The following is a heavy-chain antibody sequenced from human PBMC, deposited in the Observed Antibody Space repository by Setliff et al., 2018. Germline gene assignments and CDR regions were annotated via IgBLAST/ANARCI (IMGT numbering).Heavy chain of an antibody. J-gene: IGHJ5*02. D-gene: IGHD3-10*01. Sequence: PSETLSLTCTVSGASISSGGYYWTWIRQPAGKALEWIGHISPSGSTTYNPSLKSRVTISPDTSKNHFSLKVNSVTAADTAVYYCARLSHAYYYGSGSYFGFDPWGQGTLVTVSS. CDR3: ARLSHAYYYGSGSYFGFDP. V-gene: IGHV4-61*09. CDR1: GASISSGGYY. CDR2: ISPSGST.